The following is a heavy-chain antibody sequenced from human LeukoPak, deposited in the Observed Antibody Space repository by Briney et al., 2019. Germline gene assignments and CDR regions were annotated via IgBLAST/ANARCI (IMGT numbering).Heavy chain of an antibody. CDR3: ARVVDIVATIIGDAFDI. D-gene: IGHD5-12*01. CDR1: GGSISSSSYY. Sequence: SETLSLTCTVSGGSISSSSYYWGWIRQPPGKGLEWIGSIYYSGSTYYNPSLKSRVTISVDTSKNQFSLKLSSVNAADTAVYYCARVVDIVATIIGDAFDIWGQGTMVTVSS. J-gene: IGHJ3*02. V-gene: IGHV4-39*01. CDR2: IYYSGST.